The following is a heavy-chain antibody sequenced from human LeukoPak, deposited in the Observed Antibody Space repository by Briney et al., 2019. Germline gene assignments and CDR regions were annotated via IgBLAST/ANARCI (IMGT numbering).Heavy chain of an antibody. Sequence: PGGSLRLSCAASGFTFSSYAMTWVRQAPGKGLEWVSAISGSGGSTYYADSVKGRFAISRDNSKNTLYLQMSSLRAEDTAVYYCAKELRGYSYDYDYWGQGALVTVSS. CDR1: GFTFSSYA. CDR3: AKELRGYSYDYDY. CDR2: ISGSGGST. D-gene: IGHD5-18*01. V-gene: IGHV3-23*01. J-gene: IGHJ4*02.